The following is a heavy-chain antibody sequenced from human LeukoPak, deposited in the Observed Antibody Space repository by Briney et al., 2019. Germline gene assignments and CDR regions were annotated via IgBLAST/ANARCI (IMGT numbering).Heavy chain of an antibody. D-gene: IGHD4-17*01. V-gene: IGHV4-38-2*02. Sequence: SETLSLTCTVSGYSISSGYYWGWVRQPPGKGLEWIGSFYHGGSTYYNSSLKSRVTISVDTSKNQFSLKASSVTAADTAVYYCARAYGDYGYWGQGTLVTVSS. CDR1: GYSISSGYY. CDR3: ARAYGDYGY. J-gene: IGHJ4*02. CDR2: FYHGGST.